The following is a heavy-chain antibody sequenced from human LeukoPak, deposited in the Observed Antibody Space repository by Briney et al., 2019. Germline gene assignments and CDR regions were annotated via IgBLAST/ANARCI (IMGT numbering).Heavy chain of an antibody. J-gene: IGHJ4*02. CDR2: ISGSGGST. CDR1: GFTFNSFA. D-gene: IGHD4-17*01. Sequence: PGGSLRLSCAASGFTFNSFALTWVRQAPGKGLEWVSSISGSGGSTYYADSVKGRFTISRDNSKNTLYLQMNSLRAEDTAVYYCAKDDYGDLGGLDYWGQGTLVTVSS. CDR3: AKDDYGDLGGLDY. V-gene: IGHV3-23*01.